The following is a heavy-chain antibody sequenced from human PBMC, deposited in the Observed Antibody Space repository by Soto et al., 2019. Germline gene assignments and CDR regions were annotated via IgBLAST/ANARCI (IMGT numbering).Heavy chain of an antibody. CDR2: INAGNGNT. D-gene: IGHD2-2*01. V-gene: IGHV1-3*01. CDR1: GYTFTSYA. J-gene: IGHJ4*02. CDR3: ARGDCSSTSCYPGYFDY. Sequence: ASVKVSCKASGYTFTSYAMHWVRQAPGQRLEWMGWINAGNGNTKYSQKFQGRVTITRDTSASTAYMELSSLRSEDTAVYYCARGDCSSTSCYPGYFDYWGQGTLVTVSS.